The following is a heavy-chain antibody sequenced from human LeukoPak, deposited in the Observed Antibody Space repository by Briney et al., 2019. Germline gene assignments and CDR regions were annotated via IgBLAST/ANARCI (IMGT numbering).Heavy chain of an antibody. D-gene: IGHD1-26*01. V-gene: IGHV3-21*01. J-gene: IGHJ4*02. CDR1: GFTFSSYT. CDR2: ISSSSTYI. Sequence: GGSLRLSCATSGFTFSSYTMNWVRQAPGKGLEWVSSISSSSTYIYYADSMKGRFTISRDNAKNSLYLQMNSLRAEDTAVYYCANIVTPYFDYWGQGTLVTVSS. CDR3: ANIVTPYFDY.